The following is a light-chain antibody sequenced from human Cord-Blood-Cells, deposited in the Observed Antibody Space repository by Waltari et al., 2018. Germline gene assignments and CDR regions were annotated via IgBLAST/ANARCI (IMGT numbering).Light chain of an antibody. V-gene: IGLV8-61*01. CDR1: SGSVSTSYY. CDR3: VLYMGSGIWV. J-gene: IGLJ2*01. Sequence: QTVVTQEPSFSVSPGGTVTLTCGLSSGSVSTSYYPSWYQQTPGQAPRTLIYSTNTRSSGVPDRFSGYILGNKAALTITGAQADDESDYYCVLYMGSGIWVFGGGTKLTV. CDR2: STN.